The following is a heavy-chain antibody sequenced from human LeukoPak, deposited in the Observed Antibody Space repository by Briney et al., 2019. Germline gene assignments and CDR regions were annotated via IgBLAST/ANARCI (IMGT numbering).Heavy chain of an antibody. D-gene: IGHD6-13*01. V-gene: IGHV3-30*02. J-gene: IGHJ4*02. CDR2: IRYDGSNK. CDR1: GFTFSSYG. Sequence: PGGSLRLSCAASGFTFSSYGMHWVRQAPGKGLEWVAFIRYDGSNKYYADSVKGRFTISRDNSKNTLYLQMNSLRAEDTAVYYCAKDLGSSWANDYWGQGTQVTVSS. CDR3: AKDLGSSWANDY.